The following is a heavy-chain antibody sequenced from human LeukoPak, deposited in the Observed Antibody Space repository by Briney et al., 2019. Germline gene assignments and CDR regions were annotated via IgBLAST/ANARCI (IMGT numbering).Heavy chain of an antibody. J-gene: IGHJ4*02. Sequence: GGSLRLSCVASGFTFSSYWMSWVRQAPGKGLEWVANIKQDGSEKYYVDSVKGRFTISRDNAKNSLYLQMNSLRAEDTAVYYCARAIEVATRLHHFDYWGQGTLVTVSS. V-gene: IGHV3-7*01. CDR2: IKQDGSEK. D-gene: IGHD4-23*01. CDR1: GFTFSSYW. CDR3: ARAIEVATRLHHFDY.